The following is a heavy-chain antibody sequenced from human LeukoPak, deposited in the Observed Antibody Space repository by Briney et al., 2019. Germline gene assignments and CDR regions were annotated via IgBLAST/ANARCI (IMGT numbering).Heavy chain of an antibody. D-gene: IGHD5-24*01. CDR2: INPNSGGT. J-gene: IGHJ4*02. V-gene: IGHV1-2*02. Sequence: ASVKVSCKASGYTFTGYYMHWVRQAPGQGLEWMGWINPNSGGTNYAQKFQGRVTMTRDTSISTAYMELSRLRSDDTAVYYCATSRDGHNFHYFDYWGQGTLVTVSS. CDR1: GYTFTGYY. CDR3: ATSRDGHNFHYFDY.